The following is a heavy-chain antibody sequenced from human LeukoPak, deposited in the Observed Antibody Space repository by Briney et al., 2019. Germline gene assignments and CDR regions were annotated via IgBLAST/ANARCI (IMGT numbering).Heavy chain of an antibody. CDR2: INPNSGGT. D-gene: IGHD3-10*01. Sequence: ASVKVSCKASGYTFTGYYMHWVRQAPGQGLEWMGWINPNSGGTNYAQKFQGRVTMTRDTSISTAYMELSRPRSDDTAVYYCASPNPYYYGSGSYSRTHYYYYYMDVWGKGTTVTISS. CDR3: ASPNPYYYGSGSYSRTHYYYYYMDV. V-gene: IGHV1-2*02. J-gene: IGHJ6*03. CDR1: GYTFTGYY.